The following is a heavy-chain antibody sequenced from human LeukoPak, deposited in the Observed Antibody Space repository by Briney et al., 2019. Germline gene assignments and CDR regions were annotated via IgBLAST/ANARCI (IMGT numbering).Heavy chain of an antibody. CDR1: GYTFTSYY. CDR2: INPSGGST. Sequence: GASVKVSCKASGYTFTSYYMHWVRQAPGQGLEWMGIINPSGGSTSYAQKFQGRVTMTRDMSTSTVYMELSSLRSEDTAVYYCARAYYYDSSGYYAPFDYWGQGTLVTVSS. J-gene: IGHJ4*02. CDR3: ARAYYYDSSGYYAPFDY. D-gene: IGHD3-22*01. V-gene: IGHV1-46*01.